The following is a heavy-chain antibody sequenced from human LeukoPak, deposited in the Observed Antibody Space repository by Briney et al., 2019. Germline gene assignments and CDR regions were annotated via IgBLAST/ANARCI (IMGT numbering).Heavy chain of an antibody. V-gene: IGHV3-74*01. CDR1: GFTFSSYW. CDR2: INSDGSST. J-gene: IGHJ4*02. D-gene: IGHD1-26*01. CDR3: ARVSTYSAIDY. Sequence: GGSLRLSCAASGFTFSSYWMHWVRQGPGKGLVWVSRINSDGSSTSYADSVKGRFTISRDNAKNTLYLQMNSLRAEDTAVYYCARVSTYSAIDYWGQGTLVTVSS.